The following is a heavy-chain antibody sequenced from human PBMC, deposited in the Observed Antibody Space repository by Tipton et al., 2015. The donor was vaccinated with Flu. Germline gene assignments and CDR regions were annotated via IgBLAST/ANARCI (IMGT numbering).Heavy chain of an antibody. CDR1: GGSLRSDSDY. J-gene: IGHJ4*02. D-gene: IGHD2-2*01. V-gene: IGHV4-39*07. Sequence: TLSLTCTVSGGSLRSDSDYWGWIRQPPGKGLEWIGNLYYTGTTHYNPSLKGRVTVSVDTSKNQFSLQLRSVTAADTAVYYYARDPSLGMPDYFDYWGQGTLVTASS. CDR2: LYYTGTT. CDR3: ARDPSLGMPDYFDY.